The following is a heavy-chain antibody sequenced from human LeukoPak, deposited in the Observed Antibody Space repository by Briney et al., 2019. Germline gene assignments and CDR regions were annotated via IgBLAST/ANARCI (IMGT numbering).Heavy chain of an antibody. CDR2: IKSKTDGGTT. J-gene: IGHJ4*02. V-gene: IGHV3-15*01. CDR3: ARGAKSAIIGTTWPDY. D-gene: IGHD1-7*01. Sequence: PGGSLRLSCAASGFTFSNAWMSWVRQAPGKGLEWVGRIKSKTDGGTTDYAAPVKGRFTISRDDSKNTLYLQMNSLRAEDTAVYYCARGAKSAIIGTTWPDYWGQGTLVTVSS. CDR1: GFTFSNAW.